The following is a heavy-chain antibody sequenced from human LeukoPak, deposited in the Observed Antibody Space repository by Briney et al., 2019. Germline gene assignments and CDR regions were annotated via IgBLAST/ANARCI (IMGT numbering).Heavy chain of an antibody. CDR3: ARGKLEYSSSWYDWFDP. CDR2: IIPIFGTA. V-gene: IGHV1-69*13. Sequence: GASVKVSCKASGGTFGSYAISWVRQAPGQGLEWMGGIIPIFGTANYAQKFQGRVTITADESTSTAHMELSSLRSEDTAVYYCARGKLEYSSSWYDWFDPWGQGTLVTVSS. D-gene: IGHD6-13*01. J-gene: IGHJ5*02. CDR1: GGTFGSYA.